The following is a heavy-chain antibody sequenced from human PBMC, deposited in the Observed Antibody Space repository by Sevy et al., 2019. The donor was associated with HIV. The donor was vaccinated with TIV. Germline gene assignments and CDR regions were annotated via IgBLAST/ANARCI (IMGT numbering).Heavy chain of an antibody. V-gene: IGHV3-30*18. Sequence: GGSLRLSCAASGFTFSSYGMHWVRQAPGKGLEWVAFISYAGSNEYYADSVKGRFTISRDNSKNTLYLQMNSLRAEDTAVYYCAKGWNRFDYWGQGTLVTVSS. D-gene: IGHD1-1*01. CDR1: GFTFSSYG. J-gene: IGHJ4*02. CDR2: ISYAGSNE. CDR3: AKGWNRFDY.